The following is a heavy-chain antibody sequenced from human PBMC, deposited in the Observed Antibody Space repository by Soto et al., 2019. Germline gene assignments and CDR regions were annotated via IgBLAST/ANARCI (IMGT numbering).Heavy chain of an antibody. CDR1: GFTFSNYA. D-gene: IGHD6-13*01. V-gene: IGHV3-30-3*01. J-gene: IGHJ6*02. CDR3: ARNTWQQPRDYYYGMDV. Sequence: QVQLVGSGGGVVQPGRSLRLSCAASGFTFSNYAMHWVRQAPGKGLEWVAVISYDGGNKYYADSVKGRLTISRDNSKNTLYLQMNSLRAEDTAVYYCARNTWQQPRDYYYGMDVWGQGTTVTVSS. CDR2: ISYDGGNK.